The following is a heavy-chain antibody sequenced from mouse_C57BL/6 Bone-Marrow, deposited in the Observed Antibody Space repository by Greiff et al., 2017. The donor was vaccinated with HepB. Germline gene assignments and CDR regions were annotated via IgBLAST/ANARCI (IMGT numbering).Heavy chain of an antibody. J-gene: IGHJ2*01. D-gene: IGHD1-1*01. CDR1: GYTFTSYG. Sequence: QVQLQQSGAELARPGASVKLSCKASGYTFTSYGISWVKQRTGQGLEWIGEIYPRSGNTYYNEKFKGKATLTTDKSSSTAYMELRSLTSEDSAVYFCARRGTVVATGDYWGQGTTLTVSS. V-gene: IGHV1-81*01. CDR3: ARRGTVVATGDY. CDR2: IYPRSGNT.